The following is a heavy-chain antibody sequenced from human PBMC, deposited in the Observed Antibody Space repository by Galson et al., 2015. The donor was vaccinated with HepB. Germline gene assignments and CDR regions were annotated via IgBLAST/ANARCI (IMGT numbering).Heavy chain of an antibody. V-gene: IGHV1-69*04. CDR2: IIPILGIA. CDR1: GGTFSSYA. J-gene: IGHJ6*02. D-gene: IGHD6-13*01. CDR3: ATTSLGRSSSRESYYYYGMDV. Sequence: QSGAEVKKPGESLKVSCKASGGTFSSYAISWVRQAPGQGLEWMGRIIPILGIANYAQKFQGRVTITADKSTSTAYMELSSLRSEDTAVYYCATTSLGRSSSRESYYYYGMDVWGQGTTVTVSS.